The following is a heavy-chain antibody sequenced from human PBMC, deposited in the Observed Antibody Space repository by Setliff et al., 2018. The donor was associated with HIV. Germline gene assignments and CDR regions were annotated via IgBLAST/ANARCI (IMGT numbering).Heavy chain of an antibody. CDR2: IYYTGNT. Sequence: SETLSLTCTVSGGSISSGGYYWSWIRQHPGKGLEWIGYIYYTGNTYYNPSLKSRVTLSVDTSKNQFSLNLSSVTAADTAVYYCARAPGVTPFDHWGPGTLVTVSS. V-gene: IGHV4-31*03. D-gene: IGHD2-21*02. CDR3: ARAPGVTPFDH. CDR1: GGSISSGGYY. J-gene: IGHJ4*02.